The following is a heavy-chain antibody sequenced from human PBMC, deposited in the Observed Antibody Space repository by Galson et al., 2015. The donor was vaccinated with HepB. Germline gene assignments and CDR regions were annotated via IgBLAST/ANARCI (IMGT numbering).Heavy chain of an antibody. CDR3: ARDQGGLVVAIDY. CDR1: GYTFTDYY. Sequence: SVKVSCKASGYTFTDYYVHWVRQAPGQGLEWMGWISPNSGGTNFAQKFQGRVTLTRDTSLRTAYMELRRLRSDDTAVYYCARDQGGLVVAIDYWGQGTPVTVSS. CDR2: ISPNSGGT. D-gene: IGHD3-16*01. V-gene: IGHV1-2*02. J-gene: IGHJ4*02.